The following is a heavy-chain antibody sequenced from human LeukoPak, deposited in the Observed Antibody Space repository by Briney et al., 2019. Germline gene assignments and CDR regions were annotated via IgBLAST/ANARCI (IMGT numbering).Heavy chain of an antibody. V-gene: IGHV3-48*02. CDR2: ISSSSSTI. CDR1: GFAFVSFT. Sequence: GGSLRLSCAASGFAFVSFTMNWVRQAPGKGLEWVSYISSSSSTIYYADSVKGRFTISRDNAKNSLYLQMNSLRDEDTAVYYCARDGMVRGVIIWDAFDIWGQGTIVTVSS. J-gene: IGHJ3*02. CDR3: ARDGMVRGVIIWDAFDI. D-gene: IGHD3-10*01.